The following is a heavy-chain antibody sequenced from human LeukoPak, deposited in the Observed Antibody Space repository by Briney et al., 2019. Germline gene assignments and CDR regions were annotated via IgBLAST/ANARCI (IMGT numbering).Heavy chain of an antibody. CDR1: GGSISTYY. CDR3: ATARIKLPSSPFDY. D-gene: IGHD2-15*01. CDR2: IHYSGST. J-gene: IGHJ4*02. Sequence: SETLSLTCTVSGGSISTYYWSWIRQPPGKGLEWIGYIHYSGSTSYNPSLKSRVTMSVDTSENQVSLKLTSVTAADTAVYYCATARIKLPSSPFDYWGQGALVTVSS. V-gene: IGHV4-59*01.